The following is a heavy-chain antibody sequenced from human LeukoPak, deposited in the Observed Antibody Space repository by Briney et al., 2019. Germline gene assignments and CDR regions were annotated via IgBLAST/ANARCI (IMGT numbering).Heavy chain of an antibody. D-gene: IGHD3-9*01. J-gene: IGHJ6*03. CDR3: ARVSYDILTGPTHPYYYYYMDV. CDR1: GGSISSGSYY. Sequence: PSQTLSLTCTVSGGSISSGSYYWSWIRQPAGKGLEWIGRIYTSGSTNYNPSLKSRVTISVDTSKNQFSLKLSSVTAADTAVYYCARVSYDILTGPTHPYYYYYMDVWGKGTTVTISS. CDR2: IYTSGST. V-gene: IGHV4-61*02.